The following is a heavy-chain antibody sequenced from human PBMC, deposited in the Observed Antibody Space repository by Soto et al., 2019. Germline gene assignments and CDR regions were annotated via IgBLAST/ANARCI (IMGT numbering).Heavy chain of an antibody. V-gene: IGHV3-21*01. J-gene: IGHJ4*02. Sequence: PGGSLRLCCAASGLTFSSYSMNWVRQAPGKGLEWVSSISSSCSYIYYADSVKGRFTISRDNAKNSLYLQMNSLRAEDTAVYYCAREEDSSGYYYVRNLDFWGQGTLVTVSS. CDR2: ISSSCSYI. CDR1: GLTFSSYS. CDR3: AREEDSSGYYYVRNLDF. D-gene: IGHD3-22*01.